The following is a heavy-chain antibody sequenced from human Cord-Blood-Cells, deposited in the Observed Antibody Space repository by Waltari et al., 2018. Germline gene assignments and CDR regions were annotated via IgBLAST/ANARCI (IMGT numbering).Heavy chain of an antibody. Sequence: EVQLVESGGGLIKPGGSLRLSCAASGVTVSSNYLSGVRQAPGKGLEWVSVIYSGGSTYYADSVKGRFTISRDNSKNTLYLQMNSLRAEDTAVYYCATVAAAGSYYFDYWGQGTLVTVSS. CDR2: IYSGGST. D-gene: IGHD6-13*01. V-gene: IGHV3-53*01. CDR3: ATVAAAGSYYFDY. J-gene: IGHJ4*02. CDR1: GVTVSSNY.